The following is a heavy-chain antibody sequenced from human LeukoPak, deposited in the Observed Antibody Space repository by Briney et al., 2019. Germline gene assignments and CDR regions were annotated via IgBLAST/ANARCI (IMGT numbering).Heavy chain of an antibody. J-gene: IGHJ4*02. Sequence: PGGSLRLSCAASGFTFSSYWMSWVRQAPGKGLEWVANINQDGSVKHYVDSVKGRFIISRDNANNSLYLQMNSLRAEDTAGYYCARDRPGGYFDYWGQGTLVTVSS. V-gene: IGHV3-7*04. CDR1: GFTFSSYW. D-gene: IGHD3-16*01. CDR3: ARDRPGGYFDY. CDR2: INQDGSVK.